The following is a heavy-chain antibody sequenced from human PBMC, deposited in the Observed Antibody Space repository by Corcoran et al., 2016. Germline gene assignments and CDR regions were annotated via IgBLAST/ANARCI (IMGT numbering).Heavy chain of an antibody. Sequence: QLQLQESGPGLVKPSETLSLTCTVSGGSVSSNNYYWGWLRQPPGKGLEWIGSGYYSGTTYYNPSLKRRVTISLDTSKIQFSLKVTFVPAADTAGEYCARGGLNDGNYVGSFAYWGQGIRFTVSS. CDR3: ARGGLNDGNYVGSFAY. CDR1: GGSVSSNNYY. J-gene: IGHJ4*02. CDR2: GYYSGTT. D-gene: IGHD4-17*01. V-gene: IGHV4-39*07.